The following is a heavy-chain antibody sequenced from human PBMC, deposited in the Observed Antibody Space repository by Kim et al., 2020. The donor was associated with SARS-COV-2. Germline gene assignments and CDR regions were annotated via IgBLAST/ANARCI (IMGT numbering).Heavy chain of an antibody. CDR2: IYPGDSDT. Sequence: GESLKISCKGSGYSFTTYWIGWVRQMPGKGLEWMGIIYPGDSDTRYSPSFQGQVTISVDKSISTAYLQWSSLKASDTAMYYCARQVYSSGWGDFDYWGQGTLVTVSS. CDR1: GYSFTTYW. J-gene: IGHJ4*02. CDR3: ARQVYSSGWGDFDY. V-gene: IGHV5-51*01. D-gene: IGHD6-19*01.